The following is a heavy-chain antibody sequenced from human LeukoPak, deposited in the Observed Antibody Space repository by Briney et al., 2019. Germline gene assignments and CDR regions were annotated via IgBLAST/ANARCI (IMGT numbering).Heavy chain of an antibody. CDR2: ISSSGSTI. J-gene: IGHJ4*02. D-gene: IGHD5-18*01. V-gene: IGHV3-48*03. CDR3: ASKGGYGLDFDS. Sequence: GGSLRLSCAASGFAFRSYEMNWGRQAPGGGVEWVSYISSSGSTIHYAEFVEGRFTISRLNAKNSLYLQTDMLRSEETAVYYCASKGGYGLDFDSWGQGTLVTVSS. CDR1: GFAFRSYE.